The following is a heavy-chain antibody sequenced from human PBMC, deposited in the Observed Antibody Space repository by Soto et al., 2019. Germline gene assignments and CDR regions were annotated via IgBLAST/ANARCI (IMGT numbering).Heavy chain of an antibody. V-gene: IGHV4-39*01. CDR2: IYYSGST. CDR1: GGSISSSSYY. J-gene: IGHJ6*02. CDR3: AGIAVAGSELRYYGMDV. D-gene: IGHD6-19*01. Sequence: SETVSLTCTVSGGSISSSSYYWGWIRQPPGKGLEWIGSIYYSGSTYYNPSLKSRVTISVDTSKNQFSLKLSSVTAADTAVYYCAGIAVAGSELRYYGMDVWGQGTTVTVSS.